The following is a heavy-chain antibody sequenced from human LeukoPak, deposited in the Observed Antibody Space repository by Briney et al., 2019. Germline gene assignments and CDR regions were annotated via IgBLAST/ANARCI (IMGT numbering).Heavy chain of an antibody. Sequence: PGGSLRLSCAASGFTFSTYTINWVRQAPGKGLQWVSSMSSSGDSIYLADSVKGRFSISRDSANNSLYLQMNSLGAEDTAVYYCAASGYDLDWYFNLWGRGTLVTVSS. CDR1: GFTFSTYT. V-gene: IGHV3-21*01. CDR3: AASGYDLDWYFNL. D-gene: IGHD5-12*01. J-gene: IGHJ2*01. CDR2: MSSSGDSI.